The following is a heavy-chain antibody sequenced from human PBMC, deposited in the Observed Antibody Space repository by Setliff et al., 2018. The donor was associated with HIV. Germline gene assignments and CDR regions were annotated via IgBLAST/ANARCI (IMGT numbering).Heavy chain of an antibody. V-gene: IGHV4-39*07. CDR2: VYYTWNT. D-gene: IGHD3-22*01. Sequence: SETLSLTCTVSGGSISRRDYCWGWIRQPPGKGLEWIGSVYYTWNTNYNPSLKGRVTLPVDTSKNQLSLKLSSVTAADTAVYYCARGRSRYYYDGSGYYVDYWGQGTLVTVSS. CDR1: GGSISRRDYC. CDR3: ARGRSRYYYDGSGYYVDY. J-gene: IGHJ4*02.